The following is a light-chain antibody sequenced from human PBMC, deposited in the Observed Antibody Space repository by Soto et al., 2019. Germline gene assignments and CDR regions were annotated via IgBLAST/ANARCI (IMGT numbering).Light chain of an antibody. CDR2: DVS. V-gene: IGLV2-14*03. CDR1: NSDIGASNY. Sequence: QSALTQPASVSGSPGQSITISCTGANSDIGASNYVSWYQHHPDEAPKLLLFDVSERPSGVSARFSGTKSGNTASLTISGLQTEDEAGYYCASYTRRSSWVFGGGTQLTVL. J-gene: IGLJ3*02. CDR3: ASYTRRSSWV.